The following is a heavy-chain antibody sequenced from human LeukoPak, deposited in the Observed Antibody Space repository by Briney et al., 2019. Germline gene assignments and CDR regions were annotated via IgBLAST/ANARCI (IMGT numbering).Heavy chain of an antibody. CDR2: IIPIFGTA. D-gene: IGHD2-2*01. V-gene: IGHV1-69*05. CDR1: GGTFSSYA. J-gene: IGHJ1*01. CDR3: ARERGMGAVPAALGYFQH. Sequence: SVKVSCKASGGTFSSYAISWVRQAPGQGLEWMGGIIPIFGTADYAQKFQGRVTITTDESTSTAYMELSSLRSEDTAVYYCARERGMGAVPAALGYFQHWGQGTLVTVSS.